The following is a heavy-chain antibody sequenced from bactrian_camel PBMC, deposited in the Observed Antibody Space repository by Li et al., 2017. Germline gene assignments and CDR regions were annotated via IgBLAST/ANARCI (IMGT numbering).Heavy chain of an antibody. CDR1: TYHYSDNC. CDR3: AASVGRMGTPSNSCFDLFRRGLYDF. D-gene: IGHD3*01. J-gene: IGHJ4*01. Sequence: QVQLVESGGGSVEAGGSLRISCAISTYHYSDNCIGWFRQSPGQERAVLATIDSRGRTIYADSVKGRFTISHDSDKNMVYLQMDRLRPDDTAMYYCAASVGRMGTPSNSCFDLFRRGLYDFWAPGTQVTV. CDR2: IDSRGRT. V-gene: IGHV3S53*01.